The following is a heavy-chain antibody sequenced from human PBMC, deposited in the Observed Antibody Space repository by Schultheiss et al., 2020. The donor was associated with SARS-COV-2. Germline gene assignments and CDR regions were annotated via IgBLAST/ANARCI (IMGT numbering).Heavy chain of an antibody. CDR1: GGSISSYH. Sequence: SETLSLTCTVSGGSISSYHWTWIRQPPGKGLEWIGSMYHSGSTYYNPSLKSRVTISVDTSKNQFSLKLSSVTAADTAVYYCARGDWNDVGYWGQGTLVTVSS. D-gene: IGHD1-1*01. CDR3: ARGDWNDVGY. V-gene: IGHV4-39*07. CDR2: MYHSGST. J-gene: IGHJ4*02.